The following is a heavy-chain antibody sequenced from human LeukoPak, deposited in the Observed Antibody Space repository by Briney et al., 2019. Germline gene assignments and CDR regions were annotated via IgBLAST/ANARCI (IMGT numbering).Heavy chain of an antibody. J-gene: IGHJ3*02. Sequence: SETLSLTCSVSGGSISTYYWSWIRQLPGKGLEWIGYIYYTGTTNYNPSLKSRVTMSVDTSKNQFSLKLSSVTAADTAVYYCARGRYCSADICSGGDAFDIWGQGTMVSVSS. V-gene: IGHV4-59*12. CDR1: GGSISTYY. D-gene: IGHD2-15*01. CDR2: IYYTGTT. CDR3: ARGRYCSADICSGGDAFDI.